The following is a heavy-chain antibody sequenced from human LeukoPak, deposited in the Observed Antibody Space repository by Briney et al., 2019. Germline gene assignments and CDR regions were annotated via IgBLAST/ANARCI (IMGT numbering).Heavy chain of an antibody. CDR2: IYYSGGT. Sequence: SETLSPTCTVSGGSITSYYWSWIRQPPGRGLEWIGYIYYSGGTNYNPSLKSRVSISVDTSKNQFSLRLTSVTAADTAVYFCARIAVSGYSSSWYDYWGQGTLVTVSS. CDR3: ARIAVSGYSSSWYDY. D-gene: IGHD6-13*01. J-gene: IGHJ4*02. CDR1: GGSITSYY. V-gene: IGHV4-59*01.